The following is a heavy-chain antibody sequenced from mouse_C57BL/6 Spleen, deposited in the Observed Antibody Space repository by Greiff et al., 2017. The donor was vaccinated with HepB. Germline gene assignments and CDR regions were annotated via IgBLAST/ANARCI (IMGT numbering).Heavy chain of an antibody. D-gene: IGHD3-2*02. CDR2: IYPGSGNT. J-gene: IGHJ4*01. CDR3: ATAQATHYYAMDY. Sequence: QVQLKQSGAELVRPGASVKLSCKASGYTFTDYYINWVKQRPGQGLEWIARIYPGSGNTYYNEKFKGKATLTAEKSSSTAYMQLSSLTSEDSAVYFCATAQATHYYAMDYWGQGTSVTVSS. CDR1: GYTFTDYY. V-gene: IGHV1-76*01.